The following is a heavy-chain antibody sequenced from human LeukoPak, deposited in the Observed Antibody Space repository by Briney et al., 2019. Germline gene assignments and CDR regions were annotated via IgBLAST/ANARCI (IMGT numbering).Heavy chain of an antibody. J-gene: IGHJ6*03. CDR1: GGSFTGYY. V-gene: IGHV4-34*01. D-gene: IGHD3-16*01. Sequence: SETLSLTCGVYGGSFTGYYWSWIRQPPGKGLEWIGEINHSGSTNYNPSLKSRVTISVDTSKNQFSLKLSSVTAADTAVYYCARDKGRLGGLDYYYMDVWGKGTTVTVSS. CDR2: INHSGST. CDR3: ARDKGRLGGLDYYYMDV.